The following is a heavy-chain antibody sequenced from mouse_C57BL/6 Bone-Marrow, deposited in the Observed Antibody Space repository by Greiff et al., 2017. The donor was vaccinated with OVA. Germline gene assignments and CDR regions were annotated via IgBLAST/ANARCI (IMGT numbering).Heavy chain of an antibody. V-gene: IGHV5-6*01. Sequence: EVHLVESGGDLVKPGGSLKLSCAASGFTFSSYGMSWVRQTPDKRLEWVATISSGGSYTYYPDSVKGRFTISRDNAKNTLYLQISSLKSEDTAMYYCARLGAMDYWGQGTSVTVSS. CDR2: ISSGGSYT. CDR3: ARLGAMDY. CDR1: GFTFSSYG. J-gene: IGHJ4*01.